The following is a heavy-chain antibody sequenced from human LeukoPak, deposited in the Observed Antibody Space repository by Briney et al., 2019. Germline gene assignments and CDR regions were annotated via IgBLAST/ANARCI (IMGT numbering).Heavy chain of an antibody. CDR1: GFTFSSYW. Sequence: GGSLRLSCAASGFTFSSYWMNWVRQAPGKGLVWVSRIASDGSSTTYADSVKGRFTISRDSAKNSLYLQMNSLRAEDTAVYYCARDRMYSSGWYDFGGQGTLVTVSS. J-gene: IGHJ4*02. CDR2: IASDGSST. V-gene: IGHV3-74*01. CDR3: ARDRMYSSGWYDF. D-gene: IGHD6-19*01.